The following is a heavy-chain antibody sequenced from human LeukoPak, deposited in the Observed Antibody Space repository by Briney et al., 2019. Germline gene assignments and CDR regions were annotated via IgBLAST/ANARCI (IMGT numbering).Heavy chain of an antibody. CDR2: INSDGSST. CDR1: GFTFSSCW. CDR3: ARDDTAMST. D-gene: IGHD5-18*01. Sequence: PGGSLRLSCAASGFTFSSCWMHWVRHAPGKGLVWASRINSDGSSTSYADSVKGRFTISRDNAKNSLYLQMNSLRVEDTAVYYCARDDTAMSTWGQGTLVTVSS. J-gene: IGHJ4*02. V-gene: IGHV3-74*01.